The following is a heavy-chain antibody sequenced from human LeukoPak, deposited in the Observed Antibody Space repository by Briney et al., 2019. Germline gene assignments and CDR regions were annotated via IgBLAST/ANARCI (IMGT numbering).Heavy chain of an antibody. CDR1: GYTLTDLS. Sequence: ASVKVSCKVSGYTLTDLSVHWVRQTPGKGLEWMGGFDPEDGETIYAQKFQGRVTMTEDTSTDTAYMELSSLRSEDTAVYYCATEDWTNLRKTRAYSYYFDYWGQGTLVTVSS. D-gene: IGHD3/OR15-3a*01. J-gene: IGHJ4*02. V-gene: IGHV1-24*01. CDR2: FDPEDGET. CDR3: ATEDWTNLRKTRAYSYYFDY.